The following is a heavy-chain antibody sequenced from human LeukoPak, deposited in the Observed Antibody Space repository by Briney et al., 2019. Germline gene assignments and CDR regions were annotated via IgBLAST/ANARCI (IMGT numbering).Heavy chain of an antibody. V-gene: IGHV3-23*01. Sequence: VGSLRLSCAASGFTFSSYAMSWVRQAPGKGLEWVSAISGSGGSTYYADSVKGRFTISRDNSKNTLYLQMNSLRAEDTAVYYCAKVAALYYDILTGYYYYYYYMDVWGKGTTVTVSS. CDR1: GFTFSSYA. CDR3: AKVAALYYDILTGYYYYYYYMDV. CDR2: ISGSGGST. J-gene: IGHJ6*03. D-gene: IGHD3-9*01.